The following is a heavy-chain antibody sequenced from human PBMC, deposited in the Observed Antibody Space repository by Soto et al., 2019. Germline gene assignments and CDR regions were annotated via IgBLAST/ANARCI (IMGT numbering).Heavy chain of an antibody. V-gene: IGHV4-59*01. J-gene: IGHJ4*02. CDR2: IYYSGST. CDR3: ARDKRYFDWSPHYYFDY. D-gene: IGHD3-9*01. Sequence: SETPSPTSTLSGGSLRRYFWGWVREPPGKGLEWIGYIYYSGSTNYNPSLKSRVTISVDTSKNQFSLKLSSVTAADTAVYYCARDKRYFDWSPHYYFDYWGQGTLVTVSS. CDR1: GGSLRRYF.